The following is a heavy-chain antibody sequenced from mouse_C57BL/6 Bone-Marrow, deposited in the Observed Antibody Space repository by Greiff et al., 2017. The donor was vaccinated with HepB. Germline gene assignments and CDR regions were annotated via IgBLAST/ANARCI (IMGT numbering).Heavy chain of an antibody. CDR2: IYPRSGNT. CDR3: ARSQGLREAWFAY. V-gene: IGHV1-81*01. CDR1: GYTFTSYG. Sequence: QVQLQQSGAELARPGASVKLSCKASGYTFTSYGISWVKQRTGQGLEWIGEIYPRSGNTYYNEKFKGKATLTADKSSSTAYMELRSLTSEDSAVYFCARSQGLREAWFAYWGQGTLVTVSA. J-gene: IGHJ3*01. D-gene: IGHD2-4*01.